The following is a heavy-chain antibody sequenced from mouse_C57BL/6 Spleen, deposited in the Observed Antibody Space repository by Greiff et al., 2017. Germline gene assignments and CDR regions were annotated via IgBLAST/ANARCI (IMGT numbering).Heavy chain of an antibody. CDR3: ARSYYGYDEAY. D-gene: IGHD2-9*01. J-gene: IGHJ3*01. Sequence: QVQLQQSGAELVRPGTSVKVSCKASGYAFTNYLIEWVKQRPGQGLEWIGVINPGSGGSNDNEKFKGKATLTADKSSSTAYMQLSSLTSEDSAVYYCARSYYGYDEAYWGQGTLVTVSA. CDR2: INPGSGGS. CDR1: GYAFTNYL. V-gene: IGHV1-54*01.